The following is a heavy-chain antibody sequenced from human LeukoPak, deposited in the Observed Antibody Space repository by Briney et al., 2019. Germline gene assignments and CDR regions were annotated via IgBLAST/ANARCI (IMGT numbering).Heavy chain of an antibody. CDR1: GFTFSSYS. Sequence: LAGGSLRLSCAASGFTFSSYSMNWVRQAPGKGLEWVSYISSSSSTIYYADSVKGRFTISRDNSKNTLYLQVNSLRAEDTAVYYCAMSIWNFGYFDYWGQGTLVTVSS. CDR3: AMSIWNFGYFDY. CDR2: ISSSSSTI. D-gene: IGHD1-7*01. J-gene: IGHJ4*02. V-gene: IGHV3-48*01.